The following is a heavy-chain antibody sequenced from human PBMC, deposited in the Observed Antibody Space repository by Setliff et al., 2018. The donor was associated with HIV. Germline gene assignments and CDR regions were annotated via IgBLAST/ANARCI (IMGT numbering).Heavy chain of an antibody. D-gene: IGHD3-22*01. CDR1: GGSISSSSTFY. CDR2: IYYSGTT. Sequence: SETLSLTCTVSGGSISSSSTFYWGWIRQPPGKGLEWIGSIYYSGTTYYNPSLKSRVTISVDTSKNQFSLKLSSVAAADTALYYCARLSRYSYDSSGYYFFDYWGQGSLVTVSS. J-gene: IGHJ4*02. CDR3: ARLSRYSYDSSGYYFFDY. V-gene: IGHV4-39*01.